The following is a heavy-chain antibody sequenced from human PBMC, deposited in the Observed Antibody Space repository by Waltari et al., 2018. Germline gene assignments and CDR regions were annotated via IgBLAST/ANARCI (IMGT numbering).Heavy chain of an antibody. CDR1: GFTFRSYG. Sequence: QVQLVESGGGVVQPGGSLRLSCAASGFTFRSYGMHWDRQAPGKGLEWVAFIRYDGSNKYYADSVKGRFTISRDNSKNTLYLQMNSLRAEDTAVYYCAKRGTYDFWSGYYITHYMDVWGKGTTVTISS. J-gene: IGHJ6*03. CDR2: IRYDGSNK. V-gene: IGHV3-30*02. D-gene: IGHD3-3*01. CDR3: AKRGTYDFWSGYYITHYMDV.